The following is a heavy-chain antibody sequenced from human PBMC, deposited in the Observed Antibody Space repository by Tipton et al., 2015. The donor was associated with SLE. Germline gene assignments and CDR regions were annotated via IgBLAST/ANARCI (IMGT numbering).Heavy chain of an antibody. D-gene: IGHD2-21*02. CDR3: ARGRDPWDAFDI. V-gene: IGHV5-10-1*01. Sequence: GHVTISADKSISTAYLQWSSLKASDTAMYYCARGRDPWDAFDIWGQGTMVTVSS. J-gene: IGHJ3*02.